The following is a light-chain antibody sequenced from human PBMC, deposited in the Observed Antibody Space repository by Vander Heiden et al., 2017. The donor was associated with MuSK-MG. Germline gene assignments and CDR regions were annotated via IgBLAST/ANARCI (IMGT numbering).Light chain of an antibody. V-gene: IGLV2-23*02. Sequence: QSALTQSASVSGSPGQPITISCTGTSGDIGKYNLVSWYQLPPGKAPKLLIYEVHKRPSGVSSRFSGSKSGNTASLTISGLQAEDEATYSCCSYAGTSLHIIFGGGTAVTVL. CDR3: CSYAGTSLHII. J-gene: IGLJ2*01. CDR1: SGDIGKYNL. CDR2: EVH.